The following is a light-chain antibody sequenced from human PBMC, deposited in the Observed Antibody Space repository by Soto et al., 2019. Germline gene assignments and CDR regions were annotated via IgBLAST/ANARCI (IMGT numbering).Light chain of an antibody. Sequence: EIVLTRSPGTLSLSPGERATLSCRASQSVKSDYLAWYQQKSGQPPRLLIFGATIRPTGIPAGFSGSGSGTDFTLTISRLEPEAFAVYCCQQCCSQACTFRHGTTVEI. V-gene: IGKV3-20*01. CDR2: GAT. J-gene: IGKJ1*01. CDR1: QSVKSDY. CDR3: QQCCSQACT.